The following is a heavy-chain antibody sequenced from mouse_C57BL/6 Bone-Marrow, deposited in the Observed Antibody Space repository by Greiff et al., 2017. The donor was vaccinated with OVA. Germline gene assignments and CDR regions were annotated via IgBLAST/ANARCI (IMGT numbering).Heavy chain of an antibody. V-gene: IGHV2-9*01. CDR1: GFSLTSYG. D-gene: IGHD1-1*01. CDR3: ARHYYGSSPSYWYFDV. CDR2: IWGGGST. Sequence: VKLVESGPGLVAPSQSLSITCTVSGFSLTSYGVDWVRQPPGKGLEWLGVIWGGGSTNYNSALMSRLSISKDNSKSQVFLKMNSLQTDDTAMYYCARHYYGSSPSYWYFDVWGTGTTVTVSS. J-gene: IGHJ1*03.